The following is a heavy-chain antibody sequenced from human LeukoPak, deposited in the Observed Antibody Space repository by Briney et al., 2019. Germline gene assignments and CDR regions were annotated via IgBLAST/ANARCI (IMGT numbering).Heavy chain of an antibody. CDR1: TFSFSSFP. J-gene: IGHJ4*02. Sequence: GGSLRPYCAASTFSFSSFPMNWVRQAPGKGLEWVSYISSSGSTIYYADSVKARFTISRDNAKNSMYLQMDSLRAEDTAIYYCARDTYYESIGYTIDYWGQGTLVTVSS. CDR2: ISSSGSTI. V-gene: IGHV3-48*03. CDR3: ARDTYYESIGYTIDY. D-gene: IGHD3-16*01.